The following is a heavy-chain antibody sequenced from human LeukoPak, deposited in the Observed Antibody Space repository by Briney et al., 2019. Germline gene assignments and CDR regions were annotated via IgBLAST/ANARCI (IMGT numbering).Heavy chain of an antibody. Sequence: GGSLRLSCAASGLTFSNAWMSWVRQAPGKGLEWVGRIKSKTDGGTTDYAAPVKGRFTISRDDSKNTLYLQMNSLKTEDTAVYYCTTDSGIVVVPAAHDWGQGTLVTVSS. D-gene: IGHD2-2*01. CDR3: TTDSGIVVVPAAHD. J-gene: IGHJ4*02. CDR2: IKSKTDGGTT. V-gene: IGHV3-15*01. CDR1: GLTFSNAW.